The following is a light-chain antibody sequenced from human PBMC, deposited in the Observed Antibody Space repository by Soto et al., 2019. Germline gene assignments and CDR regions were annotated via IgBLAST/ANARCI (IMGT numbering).Light chain of an antibody. CDR1: QSVSSY. CDR3: QQRSNWPWT. CDR2: DAS. Sequence: EIVLTQSPATLSLSPGERATLSCRASQSVSSYLAWYQQKPGQAPRLLIYDASNRATGIPARFSGSGFGTDFTLTISSLEPEDFAVDYCQQRSNWPWTFGQGTKVEIK. V-gene: IGKV3-11*01. J-gene: IGKJ1*01.